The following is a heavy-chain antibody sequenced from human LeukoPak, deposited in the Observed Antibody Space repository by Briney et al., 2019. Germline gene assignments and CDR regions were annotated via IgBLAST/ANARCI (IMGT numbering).Heavy chain of an antibody. J-gene: IGHJ3*02. CDR3: ARVYGNYYDSSGYYPHKTDDAFDI. CDR2: IKQDGSEK. Sequence: GGSLRLSCAASGFTFSSYSINWVRQAPGKGLEWVANIKQDGSEKDYVDSVKGRFTISRDNAKNSLYLQMNSLRAEDTAVYYCARVYGNYYDSSGYYPHKTDDAFDIWGQGTMVTVSS. CDR1: GFTFSSYS. V-gene: IGHV3-7*01. D-gene: IGHD3-22*01.